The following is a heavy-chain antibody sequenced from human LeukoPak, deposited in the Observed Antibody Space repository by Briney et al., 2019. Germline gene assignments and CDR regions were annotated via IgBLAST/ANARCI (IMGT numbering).Heavy chain of an antibody. J-gene: IGHJ4*02. CDR1: GGTFSSYA. CDR2: IIPILGIA. CDR3: ARDSRYYYDSSGYYYGPLDY. V-gene: IGHV1-69*04. D-gene: IGHD3-22*01. Sequence: SVKVSCKASGGTFSSYAISWVRQAPGQGLEWMGRIIPILGIANYAQKFQGRVTITADKSTSTAYMELSSLRSEDTAVYYCARDSRYYYDSSGYYYGPLDYWGQGTLVTVSS.